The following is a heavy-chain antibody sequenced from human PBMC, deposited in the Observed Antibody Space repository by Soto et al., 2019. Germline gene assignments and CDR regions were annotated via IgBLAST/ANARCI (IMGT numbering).Heavy chain of an antibody. CDR3: AKDWRWEQQIYGMNV. CDR2: ISYDGRNK. D-gene: IGHD1-26*01. V-gene: IGHV3-30*18. Sequence: GGSLRLSCVASDFSFRNYGMHWVRQAPGKGLEWVADISYDGRNKYYAESVKGRFTISRDNSKNTLYLQMNSLRTEDTAVYYCAKDWRWEQQIYGMNVWGQGTTVTVSS. J-gene: IGHJ6*02. CDR1: DFSFRNYG.